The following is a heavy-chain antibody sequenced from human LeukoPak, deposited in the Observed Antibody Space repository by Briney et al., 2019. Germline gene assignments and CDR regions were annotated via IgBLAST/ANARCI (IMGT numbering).Heavy chain of an antibody. V-gene: IGHV3-30*02. CDR1: GLTLSIYW. J-gene: IGHJ6*03. Sequence: PGGSLTLSCAAAGLTLSIYWMQWVRHAAREGLGWVAFIWYDGSNKYYADSVKGRFTISKDNSKNKLYLQINSLRAEDTAVYYCAKHSSSWSYYYYYMDGWSKGATVSV. CDR2: IWYDGSNK. CDR3: AKHSSSWSYYYYYMDG. D-gene: IGHD6-13*01.